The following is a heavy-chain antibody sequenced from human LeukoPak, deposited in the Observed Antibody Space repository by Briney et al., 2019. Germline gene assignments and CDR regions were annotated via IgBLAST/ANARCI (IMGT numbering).Heavy chain of an antibody. V-gene: IGHV3-23*01. CDR1: GFTFSSYA. CDR3: AKGSWTLSFTWGSGSYSFDY. CDR2: ISGSGGST. Sequence: GGSLRLSCAASGFTFSSYAMSWVRQAPGKGLEWVSAISGSGGSTYYADSVKGRFTISRDNSKNTLYLRMNSLRAEDTAVYYCAKGSWTLSFTWGSGSYSFDYWGQGTLVTVSS. J-gene: IGHJ4*02. D-gene: IGHD1-26*01.